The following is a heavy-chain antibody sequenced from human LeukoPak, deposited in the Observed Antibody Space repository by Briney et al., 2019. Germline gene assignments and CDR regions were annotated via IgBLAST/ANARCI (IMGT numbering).Heavy chain of an antibody. CDR3: ARAGGYCSSTSCRRYYYYYYMDV. V-gene: IGHV5-51*01. CDR2: IYPGDSDT. D-gene: IGHD2-2*01. CDR1: GYSFTSYW. Sequence: GESLKISCKGSGYSFTSYWIGWVRQMPGKGLEWMGIIYPGDSDTRYSPSFQGKVTISADKSISTAYLQWSSLKASDTAMYYCARAGGYCSSTSCRRYYYYYYMDVWGKGTTVTVSS. J-gene: IGHJ6*03.